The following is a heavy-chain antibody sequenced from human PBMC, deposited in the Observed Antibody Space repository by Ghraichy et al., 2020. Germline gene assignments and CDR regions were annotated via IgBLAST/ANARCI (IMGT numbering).Heavy chain of an antibody. V-gene: IGHV4-39*01. J-gene: IGHJ4*02. CDR1: GGSISSSSYY. D-gene: IGHD6-13*01. CDR2: IYYSGST. Sequence: SETLSLTCTVSGGSISSSSYYWGWIRQPPGKGLEWIGSIYYSGSTYYNPSLKSRVTISVDTSKNQFSLKLGSVTAADTAVYYCARLAGSSSWYFGHGGQGTLVTVSS. CDR3: ARLAGSSSWYFGH.